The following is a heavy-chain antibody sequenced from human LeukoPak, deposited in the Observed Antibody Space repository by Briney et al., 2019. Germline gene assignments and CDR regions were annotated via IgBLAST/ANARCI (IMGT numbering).Heavy chain of an antibody. CDR2: INHSGST. Sequence: PSETLSLTCAVYGGSFSGYYWSWIRRPPGKGLEWIGEINHSGSTNYNPSLKSRVTISVDTSKNQFSLKLSSVTAADTAVYYCARGYYYYGMDVWGQGTTVTVSS. J-gene: IGHJ6*02. CDR3: ARGYYYYGMDV. V-gene: IGHV4-34*01. CDR1: GGSFSGYY.